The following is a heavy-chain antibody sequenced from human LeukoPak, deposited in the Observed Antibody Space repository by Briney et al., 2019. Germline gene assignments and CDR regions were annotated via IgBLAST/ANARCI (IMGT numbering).Heavy chain of an antibody. Sequence: GGSLRLSCAASGFTFSSYWMSWVRQAPGKGLEWVANIKQDVSEKYYVDSVKGRFTISRDNTKNSLYLQMNSLRAEDTAVYYCARGGSYGSFDYWGQGTLVTVSS. V-gene: IGHV3-7*01. J-gene: IGHJ4*02. CDR1: GFTFSSYW. CDR3: ARGGSYGSFDY. CDR2: IKQDVSEK. D-gene: IGHD1-26*01.